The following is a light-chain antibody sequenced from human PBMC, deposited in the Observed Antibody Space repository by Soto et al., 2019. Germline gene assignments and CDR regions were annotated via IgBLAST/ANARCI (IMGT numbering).Light chain of an antibody. Sequence: QSVLTQPPSASGTPGQWVTISCSGSSSKIGSNTVHWYQQLPGTAPRLLIYNNHQRPSGVPDRLSASKSGTSASLALTEVQSEDEADYYCASWDDSLNAWVFGGGTQLTVL. CDR3: ASWDDSLNAWV. V-gene: IGLV1-44*01. CDR1: SSKIGSNT. J-gene: IGLJ3*02. CDR2: NNH.